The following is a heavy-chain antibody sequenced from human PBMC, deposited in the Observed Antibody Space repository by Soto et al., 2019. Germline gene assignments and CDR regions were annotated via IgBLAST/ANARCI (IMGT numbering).Heavy chain of an antibody. J-gene: IGHJ6*03. V-gene: IGHV3-15*01. CDR2: IKSKTDGGIT. D-gene: IGHD3-10*01. CDR3: TSNGEGYWARHYYYYMDV. CDR1: GFTFSNAW. Sequence: GGSLRLSCAASGFTFSNAWMSWVRQAPGKGLEWVGRIKSKTDGGITDYAAPVKGRFTISRDDSKNTLYLQMNSLKTEDTAVYYCTSNGEGYWARHYYYYMDVWGKGTTVTVSS.